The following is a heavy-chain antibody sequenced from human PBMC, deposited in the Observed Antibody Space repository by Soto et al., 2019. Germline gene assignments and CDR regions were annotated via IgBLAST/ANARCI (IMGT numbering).Heavy chain of an antibody. CDR2: IYYSGST. J-gene: IGHJ4*02. D-gene: IGHD2-2*03. Sequence: PSETLSLTCTFSGGSISSGGYYWSWIRQHPGKGLEWIGYIYYSGSTYYNPSLKSRVTISVDTSKNHFSLKLSSVTAADTAVYYCAREGNLGRWIQPLDSWGQGTLVTVSS. CDR3: AREGNLGRWIQPLDS. CDR1: GGSISSGGYY. V-gene: IGHV4-31*03.